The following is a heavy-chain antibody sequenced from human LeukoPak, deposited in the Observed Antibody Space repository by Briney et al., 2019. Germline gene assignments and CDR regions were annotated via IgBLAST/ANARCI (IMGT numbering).Heavy chain of an antibody. J-gene: IGHJ5*02. CDR3: ARGGWSRGWFDP. V-gene: IGHV3-11*01. CDR1: GFTFRDYY. D-gene: IGHD6-19*01. CDR2: ITMSGSVI. Sequence: GGSLRLSCAASGFTFRDYYMSWIRQAPGKGLEWISYITMSGSVIQYSASVKGRFTTSRDNAKNSLYLQMNSLRVEDTAVYYCARGGWSRGWFDPWGQGTLVTVSS.